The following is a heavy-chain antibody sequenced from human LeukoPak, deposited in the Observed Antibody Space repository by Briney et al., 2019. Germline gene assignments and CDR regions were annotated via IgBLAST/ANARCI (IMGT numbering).Heavy chain of an antibody. J-gene: IGHJ4*02. D-gene: IGHD6-13*01. CDR3: ARDQQGSSSSPDY. CDR1: GFTFSSYS. CDR2: ISSSSTYI. V-gene: IGHV3-21*01. Sequence: GGSLRLSCAASGFTFSSYSMNWVRQAPGKGLEWVSSISSSSTYIYYADSVKGRFTISRDNAKQSLYLQMNSLRAEDTAVYYCARDQQGSSSSPDYWGQGTLVTVSS.